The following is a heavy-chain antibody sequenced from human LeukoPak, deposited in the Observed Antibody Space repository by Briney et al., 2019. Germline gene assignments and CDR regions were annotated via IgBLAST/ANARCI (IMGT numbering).Heavy chain of an antibody. CDR2: FDPEDGET. Sequence: ASVKVSCTVSGYTLTELSMHWVRQAPGKGLEWMGGFDPEDGETIYAQKFHGRVTMTEDTSTDTAYMELSSLRSEDTAVYYCATDLTYYFDYWGQGTLVTVSS. J-gene: IGHJ4*02. CDR3: ATDLTYYFDY. V-gene: IGHV1-24*01. CDR1: GYTLTELS. D-gene: IGHD3-9*01.